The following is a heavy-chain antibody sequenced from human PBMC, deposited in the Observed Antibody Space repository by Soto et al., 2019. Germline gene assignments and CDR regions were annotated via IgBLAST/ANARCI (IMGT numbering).Heavy chain of an antibody. Sequence: QVQLVESGGGVVQPGRSLRLSCAASGFTFSNYGLHWVRQAPGKGLEWVADIWYDGRSKNYVDSVKGRFTISRDNSKKTLYLEMNSMRAEDSAVYYCGRVDRYYGMDVWGQGTTFTVSS. V-gene: IGHV3-33*01. CDR2: IWYDGRSK. J-gene: IGHJ6*02. CDR3: GRVDRYYGMDV. CDR1: GFTFSNYG.